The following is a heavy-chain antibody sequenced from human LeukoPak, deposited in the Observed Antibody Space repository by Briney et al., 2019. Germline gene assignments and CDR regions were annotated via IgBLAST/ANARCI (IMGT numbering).Heavy chain of an antibody. CDR3: ARQTSYTADY. CDR2: IYYSGST. CDR1: SGSISSYY. J-gene: IGHJ4*02. V-gene: IGHV4-59*08. Sequence: SETLSLTCTVSSGSISSYYWSWIRQPPGKGLEWIGYIYYSGSTNYNPSLKSRVTISVDTSKNQFSLKLSSVTAADTAVYYCARQTSYTADYWGQGTLVTVSS. D-gene: IGHD2-2*02.